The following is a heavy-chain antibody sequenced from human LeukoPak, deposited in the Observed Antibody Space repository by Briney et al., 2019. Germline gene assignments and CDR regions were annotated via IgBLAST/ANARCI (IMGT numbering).Heavy chain of an antibody. V-gene: IGHV1-69*06. CDR1: GGTFSSYA. D-gene: IGHD6-19*01. J-gene: IGHJ4*02. CDR3: ARDSIAVAGPGFDY. CDR2: IIPIFGTA. Sequence: ASVKVTCKASGGTFSSYAISWVRQAPGQGLEWMGGIIPIFGTANYAQKFHGRVTITADKSTSTAYMELISLRSEDTAVYYCARDSIAVAGPGFDYWGQGTMVTVSS.